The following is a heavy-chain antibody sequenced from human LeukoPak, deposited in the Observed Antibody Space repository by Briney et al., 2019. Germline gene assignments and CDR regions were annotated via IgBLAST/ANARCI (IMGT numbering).Heavy chain of an antibody. CDR3: ARDRSRYSSTWGFDY. CDR1: GGSISSGDYY. D-gene: IGHD6-13*01. CDR2: ISYTGST. J-gene: IGHJ4*02. V-gene: IGHV4-31*03. Sequence: PSETLSLTCTVSGGSISSGDYYWSWIRQHPGKGLEWIGYISYTGSTYYNPSLKSRVTISADTSENQFSLKLSPVTAADTAVYYCARDRSRYSSTWGFDYWGQGTLVTVSS.